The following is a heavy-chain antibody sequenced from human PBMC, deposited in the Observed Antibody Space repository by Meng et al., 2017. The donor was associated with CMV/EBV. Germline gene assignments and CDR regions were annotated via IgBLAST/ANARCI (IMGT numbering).Heavy chain of an antibody. V-gene: IGHV3-15*01. J-gene: IGHJ6*02. CDR3: TTKMVYDFWSGYYNPPVDYYYGMDV. CDR2: IKSKTDGGTT. CDR1: GFTFSNAW. D-gene: IGHD3-3*01. Sequence: GESLKISCAASGFTFSNAWMSWVRQAPGKGLEWVGRIKSKTDGGTTDYAAPVKGRFTISRDDSKNTLYLQMNSLKTEDTAVYYCTTKMVYDFWSGYYNPPVDYYYGMDVWGQGTTVTVSS.